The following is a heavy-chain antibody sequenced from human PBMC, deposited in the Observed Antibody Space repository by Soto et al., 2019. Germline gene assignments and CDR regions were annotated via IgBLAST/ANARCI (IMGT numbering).Heavy chain of an antibody. J-gene: IGHJ6*03. CDR2: ISSSSSTI. V-gene: IGHV3-48*01. D-gene: IGHD4-17*01. CDR3: ASGGPDTVTTIYYYYMDV. CDR1: GFTFSSYS. Sequence: GGSLRLSCAASGFTFSSYSMNWVRQAPGKGLEWVSYISSSSSTIYYADSVKGRFTISRDNAKNSLYLQMNSLRAEDTAVYYRASGGPDTVTTIYYYYMDVWGKGTTVTVSS.